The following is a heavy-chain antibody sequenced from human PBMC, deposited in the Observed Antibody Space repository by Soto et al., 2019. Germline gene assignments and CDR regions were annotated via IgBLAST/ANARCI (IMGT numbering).Heavy chain of an antibody. CDR1: GFTFANYA. Sequence: GGSLRLSCAASGFTFANYAMSWVRQAPGKGLEWVSTIRVGDGSEKYADFVEGRFTISRDTSKNTLSLQMNSLRAEDTAVYYCAKYSGDFPVYNGLNVWGQGTTVTVSS. CDR2: IRVGDGSE. CDR3: AKYSGDFPVYNGLNV. V-gene: IGHV3-23*01. J-gene: IGHJ6*02. D-gene: IGHD1-26*01.